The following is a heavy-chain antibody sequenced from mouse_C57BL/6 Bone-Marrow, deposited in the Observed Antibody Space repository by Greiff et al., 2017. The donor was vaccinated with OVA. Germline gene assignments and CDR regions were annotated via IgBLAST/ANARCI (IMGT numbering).Heavy chain of an antibody. V-gene: IGHV1-54*01. CDR3: ARSTGTTDY. CDR2: INPGSGGT. J-gene: IGHJ2*01. Sequence: VQLQESGAELVRPGTSVKVSCKASGYAFTNYLIEWVKQRPGQGLEWIGVINPGSGGTNYNEKFKGKATLTADKSSSTAYMQLSSLTSEDSAVYFCARSTGTTDYWGQGTTLTVSS. D-gene: IGHD4-1*02. CDR1: GYAFTNYL.